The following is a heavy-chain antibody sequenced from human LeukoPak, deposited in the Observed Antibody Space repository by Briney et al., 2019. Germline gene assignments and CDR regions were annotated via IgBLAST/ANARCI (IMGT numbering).Heavy chain of an antibody. Sequence: GGSLRLSCAASGFTFTNYAMSWVRQAPGKGLEWVSAISASGGTIYYADSVKGRSTISRDNSKNTLYLQMNSLRAEDTDVYYCAKEEGYDFAFFDYWGQGILVTVSS. J-gene: IGHJ4*02. D-gene: IGHD5-12*01. CDR2: ISASGGTI. V-gene: IGHV3-23*01. CDR3: AKEEGYDFAFFDY. CDR1: GFTFTNYA.